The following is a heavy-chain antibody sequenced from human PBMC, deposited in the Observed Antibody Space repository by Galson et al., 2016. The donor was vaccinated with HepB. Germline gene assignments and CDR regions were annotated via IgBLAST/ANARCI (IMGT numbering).Heavy chain of an antibody. CDR1: GFSLSATGVG. V-gene: IGHV2-5*02. D-gene: IGHD5-12*01. Sequence: PALVKPTQTLTLTCSFSGFSLSATGVGVGWFRQPPGKALEWFALIFWDDDKRYCPSLRNRLTITKDTSKTQVVHTMANMDPVDTATYYCAQKFTGYDCFDSWGQGTRVTVSS. CDR3: AQKFTGYDCFDS. J-gene: IGHJ4*02. CDR2: IFWDDDK.